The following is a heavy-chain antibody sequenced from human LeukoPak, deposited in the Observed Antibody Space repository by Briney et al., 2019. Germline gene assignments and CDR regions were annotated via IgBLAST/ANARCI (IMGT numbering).Heavy chain of an antibody. D-gene: IGHD3-22*01. CDR1: GGSFSGYY. Sequence: LSETLSLTCAVYGGSFSGYYWSWIRQPPGKGLEWIGEINHSGSTNYNPSLKSRVTISVDTSKNQFSLKLSSVTAADTAVYYCARRRMIVVVNNWLDPWGQGTLVTVSS. V-gene: IGHV4-34*01. CDR3: ARRRMIVVVNNWLDP. CDR2: INHSGST. J-gene: IGHJ5*02.